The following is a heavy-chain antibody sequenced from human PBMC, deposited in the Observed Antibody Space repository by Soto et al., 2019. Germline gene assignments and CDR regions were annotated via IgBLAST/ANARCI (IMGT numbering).Heavy chain of an antibody. CDR1: GFTFSTYA. D-gene: IGHD1-26*01. Sequence: GGSLRLSCAASGFTFSTYALHWVRQAPGKGLEWVPLISSDGANTYYADFVKGRFTSSRDNSKNTLYLQMHSLRDEDTALYYCATDRSHVGYYYGVDVWGQGTTVTVSS. CDR3: ATDRSHVGYYYGVDV. CDR2: ISSDGANT. J-gene: IGHJ6*02. V-gene: IGHV3-30-3*01.